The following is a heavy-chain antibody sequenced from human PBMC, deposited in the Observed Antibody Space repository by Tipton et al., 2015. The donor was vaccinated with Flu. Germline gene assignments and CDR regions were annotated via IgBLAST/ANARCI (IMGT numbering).Heavy chain of an antibody. Sequence: TLSLTCTVSGGSISSSSYHWGWIRQPPGMGLEWFGSVHYSGSTYQNPSLESRVTISVDTSKNQFSLKLSSVTAADTAVYFCAREGRNSGGLDYWGQGTLVTVSS. J-gene: IGHJ4*02. V-gene: IGHV4-39*07. D-gene: IGHD1-26*01. CDR3: AREGRNSGGLDY. CDR1: GGSISSSSYH. CDR2: VHYSGST.